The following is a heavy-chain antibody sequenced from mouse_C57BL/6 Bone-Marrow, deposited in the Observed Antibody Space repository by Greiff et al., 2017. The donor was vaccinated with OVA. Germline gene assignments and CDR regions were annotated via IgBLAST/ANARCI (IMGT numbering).Heavy chain of an antibody. CDR2: IYPGDGDT. D-gene: IGHD1-1*01. V-gene: IGHV1-82*01. J-gene: IGHJ3*01. CDR3: ARSGYYGRFAY. Sequence: VQLVESGPELVKPGASVKISCKASGYAFSSSWMNWVKQRPGKGLEWIGRIYPGDGDTNYNGKFKGKATLTADKSSSTAYMQLSSLTSEDSAVYFCARSGYYGRFAYWGQGTLVTVSA. CDR1: GYAFSSSW.